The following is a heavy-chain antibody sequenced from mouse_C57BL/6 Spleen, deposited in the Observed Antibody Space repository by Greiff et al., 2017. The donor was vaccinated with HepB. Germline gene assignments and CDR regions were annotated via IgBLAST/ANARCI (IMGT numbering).Heavy chain of an antibody. J-gene: IGHJ4*01. D-gene: IGHD1-1*01. V-gene: IGHV1-50*01. CDR3: ARLSVVGYAMDY. Sequence: QVQLQQSGAELVKPGASVKLSCKASGYTFTSYWMQWVKQRPGQGLEWIGEIDPSDSYTNYNQKFKGKATLTVDTSSSTAYMQLSSLTSEDSAVYYCARLSVVGYAMDYWGQGTSVTVSS. CDR2: IDPSDSYT. CDR1: GYTFTSYW.